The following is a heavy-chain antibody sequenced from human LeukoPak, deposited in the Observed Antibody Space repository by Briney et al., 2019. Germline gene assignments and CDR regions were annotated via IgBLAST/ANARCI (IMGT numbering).Heavy chain of an antibody. CDR2: IFHTGST. V-gene: IGHV4-4*02. D-gene: IGHD3-10*01. CDR1: GDSITSRNW. Sequence: PSETLSLTCSVSGDSITSRNWWTWVSQTPEKGLEWIGEIFHTGSTNYNPSVEGRVTISIDKSKNQFSLMLTSVTAADTALYYCARGMWFDTLFSAFDVWGQGTMVSVSS. CDR3: ARGMWFDTLFSAFDV. J-gene: IGHJ3*01.